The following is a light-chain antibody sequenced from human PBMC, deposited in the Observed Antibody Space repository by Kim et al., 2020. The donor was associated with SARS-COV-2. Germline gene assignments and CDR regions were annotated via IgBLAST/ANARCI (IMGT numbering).Light chain of an antibody. V-gene: IGLV3-19*01. CDR2: GKN. CDR1: SLRSYY. CDR3: NSRDSSGNHLV. Sequence: SSELTQDPAVSVALGQTVRITCQGDSLRSYYASWYQQKPGQAPVLVIYGKNNRPSGIPDRFSGSSSGNTASLTITGAQAEDEADYYCNSRDSSGNHLVFGGGNQLTV. J-gene: IGLJ2*01.